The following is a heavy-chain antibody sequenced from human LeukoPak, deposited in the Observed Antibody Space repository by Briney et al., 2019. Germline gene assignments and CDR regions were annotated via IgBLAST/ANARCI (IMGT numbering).Heavy chain of an antibody. CDR1: GYSISSGYY. CDR3: ARDKLGATKYNWFDP. CDR2: IYHSGST. Sequence: SETLSLTCTVSGYSISSGYYWGWIRQPPGKGLEWIGSIYHSGSTYYNPSLKGRVTISVDTSKNQFSLKLSSVTAADTAVYYCARDKLGATKYNWFDPWGQGTLVTVSS. J-gene: IGHJ5*02. D-gene: IGHD1-26*01. V-gene: IGHV4-38-2*02.